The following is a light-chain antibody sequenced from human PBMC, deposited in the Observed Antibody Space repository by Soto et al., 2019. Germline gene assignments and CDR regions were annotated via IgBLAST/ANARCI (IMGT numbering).Light chain of an antibody. CDR2: ANT. V-gene: IGLV1-40*01. J-gene: IGLJ1*01. CDR1: SSNIGAGYV. Sequence: QSVLTQPPSVSGAPGQRVTISCTGSSSNIGAGYVVHWYQQLPGTAPKLLIYANTNRPSGVPDRFSGSKSGTSASLAITGLQADDEADYYCPSYHSPLGVHVFGIGTQLTVL. CDR3: PSYHSPLGVHV.